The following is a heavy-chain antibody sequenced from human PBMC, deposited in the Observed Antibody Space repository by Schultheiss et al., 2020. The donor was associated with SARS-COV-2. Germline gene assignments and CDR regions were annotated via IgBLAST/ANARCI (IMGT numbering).Heavy chain of an antibody. CDR1: GGSISSYY. Sequence: GSLRLSCTVSGGSISSYYWSWIRQPPGKGLEWIGYIYYSGSTYYNPSLKSRVTISVDTSKNQFSLKLSSVTAADTAVYYCARQSYYDSSGYHDYWGQGTLVTVSS. D-gene: IGHD3-22*01. CDR2: IYYSGST. J-gene: IGHJ4*02. V-gene: IGHV4-59*08. CDR3: ARQSYYDSSGYHDY.